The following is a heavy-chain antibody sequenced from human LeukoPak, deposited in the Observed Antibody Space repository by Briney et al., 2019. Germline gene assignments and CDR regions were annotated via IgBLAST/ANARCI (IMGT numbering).Heavy chain of an antibody. CDR3: AKDPPYYFTPGYSYGSLFDY. Sequence: PGGSLRLSCAASGFTFSSYAMSWVRQAPGKGLEWVSAISGSGGSTYCADSVKGRFTISRDNSKNTLYLQMNSLRAEDTAVYYCAKDPPYYFTPGYSYGSLFDYWGQGTLVTVSS. J-gene: IGHJ4*02. D-gene: IGHD5-18*01. CDR1: GFTFSSYA. CDR2: ISGSGGST. V-gene: IGHV3-23*01.